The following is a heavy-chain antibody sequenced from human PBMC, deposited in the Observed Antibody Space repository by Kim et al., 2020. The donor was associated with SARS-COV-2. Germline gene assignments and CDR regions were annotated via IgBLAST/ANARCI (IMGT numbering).Heavy chain of an antibody. V-gene: IGHV3-49*03. J-gene: IGHJ3*02. Sequence: GGSLRLSCTASGFTFGDYAMSWFRQAPGKGLEWVGFIRSKAYGGTTEYAASVKGRFTISRDDSKSIAYLQMNSLKTEDTVVYYCTRVKYDFWSAPDAFDIWGQGTMVTVSS. D-gene: IGHD3-3*01. CDR1: GFTFGDYA. CDR2: IRSKAYGGTT. CDR3: TRVKYDFWSAPDAFDI.